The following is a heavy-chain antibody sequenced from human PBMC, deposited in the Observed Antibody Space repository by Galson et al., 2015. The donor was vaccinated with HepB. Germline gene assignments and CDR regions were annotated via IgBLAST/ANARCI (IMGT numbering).Heavy chain of an antibody. CDR1: GFLFSNHR. CDR3: ARSLSGDYVWGSSRSNYYAMDV. D-gene: IGHD3-16*02. V-gene: IGHV3-21*06. Sequence: SLRLSCAASGFLFSNHRMNWVRQAPGKGLEWVSFITSSSTYMYYADSVKGRFTISRDNAKNSLYLQMDSLRTEDTAVYYCARSLSGDYVWGSSRSNYYAMDVWGQGTTATVSS. CDR2: ITSSSTYM. J-gene: IGHJ6*02.